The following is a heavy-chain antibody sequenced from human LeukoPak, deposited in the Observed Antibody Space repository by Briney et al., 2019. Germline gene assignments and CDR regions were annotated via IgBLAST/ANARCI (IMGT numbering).Heavy chain of an antibody. CDR2: ISASGNT. CDR1: GGSISSYY. J-gene: IGHJ4*02. Sequence: PSETLSFTCTGSGGSISSYYWSWIRQPAGKGLEWIGRISASGNTNYNPSLSSRVTMSVDTSRSQFSLKLRSVTAADTAVYYCAREGRSSTPGYWGQGTLVTVSS. CDR3: AREGRSSTPGY. V-gene: IGHV4-4*07. D-gene: IGHD2-15*01.